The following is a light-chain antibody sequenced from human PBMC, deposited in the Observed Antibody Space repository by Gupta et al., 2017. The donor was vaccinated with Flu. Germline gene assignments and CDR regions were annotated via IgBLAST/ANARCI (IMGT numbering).Light chain of an antibody. Sequence: PSSLSASVGDRVTITCRARQRISKYLDWYQQKPGKAPNLMIYDASRGRSGVPSRFSGSGCGTDFTLTISRRQPEDFATYYCQQRDSTPCTFGQGTKVEIK. J-gene: IGKJ2*02. CDR1: QRISKY. CDR3: QQRDSTPCT. CDR2: DAS. V-gene: IGKV1-39*01.